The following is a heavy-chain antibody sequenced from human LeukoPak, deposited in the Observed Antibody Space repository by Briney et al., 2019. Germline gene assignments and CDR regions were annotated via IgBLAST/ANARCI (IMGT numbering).Heavy chain of an antibody. J-gene: IGHJ4*02. Sequence: PGGSLRLSCAASGFAFSRYSMNWVRQAPGKGLEWVSSISPDSNHIYYADSVRGHFTMSRDDSQNSLHLRMNSLRADDTAVYYCTRLLLESSPPNDFWGQGTLVAVSS. D-gene: IGHD3-3*01. V-gene: IGHV3-21*01. CDR2: ISPDSNHI. CDR1: GFAFSRYS. CDR3: TRLLLESSPPNDF.